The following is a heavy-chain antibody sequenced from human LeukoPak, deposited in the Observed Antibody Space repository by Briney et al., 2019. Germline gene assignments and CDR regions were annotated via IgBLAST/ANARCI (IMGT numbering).Heavy chain of an antibody. CDR3: ARERTSLFDY. D-gene: IGHD1-7*01. CDR1: GFTFRNYW. V-gene: IGHV3-7*01. J-gene: IGHJ4*02. Sequence: PGGSLRLSCAASGFTFRNYWMSWVRQAPGKGLEWVANIKQDGSEKYYVDSVKGRFTISRDTAKNSLYLQMNSLRAEDTAVYYCARERTSLFDYWGQGTLVTVSS. CDR2: IKQDGSEK.